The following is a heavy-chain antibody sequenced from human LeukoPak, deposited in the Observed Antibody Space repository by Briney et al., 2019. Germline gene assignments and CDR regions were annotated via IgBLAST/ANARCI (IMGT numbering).Heavy chain of an antibody. CDR1: GFTFDDYA. Sequence: SLRLSCAASGFTFDDYAMHWVRQAPGKGLEWVSGISWNSGSIGYADSVKGRFTISGDNAKNSLYLQMNSLRAEDMALYYCAKDLGYCSSTSCYTFSGFDYWGQGTLVTVSS. V-gene: IGHV3-9*03. D-gene: IGHD2-2*02. CDR3: AKDLGYCSSTSCYTFSGFDY. J-gene: IGHJ4*02. CDR2: ISWNSGSI.